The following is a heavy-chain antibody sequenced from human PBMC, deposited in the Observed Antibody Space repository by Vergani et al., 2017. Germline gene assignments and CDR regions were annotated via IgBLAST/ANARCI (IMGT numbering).Heavy chain of an antibody. CDR3: ARSDFTYSSGINWFDP. Sequence: QVQLVQSGAEVKKPGASVKVSCKASGYTFTSYGISWVRQAPGQGLEWMGWISAYNGNTNYAQKLQGRATMTTDTSTSTAYMELRSLRSDDTAVYYCARSDFTYSSGINWFDPWGQGTLVTVSS. CDR2: ISAYNGNT. CDR1: GYTFTSYG. J-gene: IGHJ5*02. V-gene: IGHV1-18*01. D-gene: IGHD6-19*01.